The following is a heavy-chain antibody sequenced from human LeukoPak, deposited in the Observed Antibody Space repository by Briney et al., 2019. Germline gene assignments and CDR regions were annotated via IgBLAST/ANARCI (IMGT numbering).Heavy chain of an antibody. CDR2: ISSSSSTI. D-gene: IGHD3/OR15-3a*01. CDR3: ARRGIWTDMDV. J-gene: IGHJ6*03. CDR1: GFTFSSYS. Sequence: GGSLRLSCAASGFTFSSYSMNWVRLAPGEGLEWVSYISSSSSTIYYADSVKGRFTISRDNAKNSLYLQMNSLRAEDTAVYYCARRGIWTDMDVWGKGTTVTVSS. V-gene: IGHV3-48*01.